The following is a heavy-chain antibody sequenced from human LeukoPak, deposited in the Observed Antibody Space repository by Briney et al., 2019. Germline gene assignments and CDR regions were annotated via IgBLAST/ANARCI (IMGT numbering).Heavy chain of an antibody. J-gene: IGHJ4*02. D-gene: IGHD2-15*01. Sequence: GGSLRLSCAASGFTFSSYDMHWVRPAPGKGLEWVALISYDGSNYHYTDSVKGRFTLSRDNSKSTLYLQMNSVRAEETAVYYCAQDACGGSCYSFDSWGQGTLVTVSS. CDR3: AQDACGGSCYSFDS. CDR1: GFTFSSYD. CDR2: ISYDGSNY. V-gene: IGHV3-30*18.